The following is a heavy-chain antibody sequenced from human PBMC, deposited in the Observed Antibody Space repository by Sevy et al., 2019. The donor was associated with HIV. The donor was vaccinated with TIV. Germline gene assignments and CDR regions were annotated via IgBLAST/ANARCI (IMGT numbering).Heavy chain of an antibody. CDR1: GFIFSNYN. V-gene: IGHV3-21*01. J-gene: IGHJ4*02. CDR2: ISSSSSYI. D-gene: IGHD3-22*01. CDR3: ARENYYDSEGYRFDY. Sequence: RGCLRLSCAASGFIFSNYNMNWVRQAPGKGLERVSSISSSSSYIYYADSVKGRFTLSRDNAKNSLYLQINSLRAEDPAVYYCARENYYDSEGYRFDYWGQGTLVTVSS.